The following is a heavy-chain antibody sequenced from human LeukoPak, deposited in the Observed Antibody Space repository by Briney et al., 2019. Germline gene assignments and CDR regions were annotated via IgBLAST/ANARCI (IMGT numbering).Heavy chain of an antibody. CDR2: ISGSGGST. D-gene: IGHD1-7*01. V-gene: IGHV3-23*01. Sequence: PGGSLRFSCAASGFTFSSYAMSWVRQAPGKGLEWVSAISGSGGSTYYADSVKGRFTISRDNSKNTLYLQMNSLRAEDTAVYYCAKDQELPYYYYGMDVWGQGTTVTVSS. J-gene: IGHJ6*02. CDR1: GFTFSSYA. CDR3: AKDQELPYYYYGMDV.